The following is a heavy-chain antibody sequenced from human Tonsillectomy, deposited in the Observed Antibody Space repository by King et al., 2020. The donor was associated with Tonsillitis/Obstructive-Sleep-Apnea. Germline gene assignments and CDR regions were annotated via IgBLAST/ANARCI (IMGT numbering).Heavy chain of an antibody. Sequence: QLVQSGAKVKKPGASVKVSCKASGYTFTSYGISWVRQAPGQGLEWMGWISAYNGNTNYAQKLQGRVTMTTDTSTSTAYMELRSLRSDDTAVYYCARRDCGGDCYYYYYGMDVWGQGTTVTVSS. CDR1: GYTFTSYG. CDR3: ARRDCGGDCYYYYYGMDV. V-gene: IGHV1-18*01. CDR2: ISAYNGNT. D-gene: IGHD2-21*02. J-gene: IGHJ6*02.